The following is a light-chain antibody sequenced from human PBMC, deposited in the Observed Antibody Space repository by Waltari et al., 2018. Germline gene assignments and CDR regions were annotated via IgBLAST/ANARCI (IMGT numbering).Light chain of an antibody. Sequence: QLVLTQSPSASASLGASIKLTCTLSSGHSSNVIAWLQQQPEKGPRYLVKVYSDGSHSRGNESPDRFSCSSSGAERYLTISSLQSEDEADYYCQTGGHGTWVFGGGTRLTVL. CDR3: QTGGHGTWV. J-gene: IGLJ3*02. CDR1: SGHSSNV. CDR2: VYSDGSH. V-gene: IGLV4-69*01.